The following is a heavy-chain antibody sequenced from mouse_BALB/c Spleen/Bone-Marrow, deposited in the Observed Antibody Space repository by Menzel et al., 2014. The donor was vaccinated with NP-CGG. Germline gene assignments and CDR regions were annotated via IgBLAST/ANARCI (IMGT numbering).Heavy chain of an antibody. Sequence: VKLQESGPGLVSPSQSLSITCTVSGFSLTSYSVHWVCQPPGKGLEWLGVIWAGGSTNYNSALMSRLSISKDNSKSQVFLKMSSLQTDDTAMFYCARDDDSYAMDYWGQGTSVTVSS. D-gene: IGHD2-3*01. V-gene: IGHV2-9*02. CDR3: ARDDDSYAMDY. CDR1: GFSLTSYS. J-gene: IGHJ4*01. CDR2: IWAGGST.